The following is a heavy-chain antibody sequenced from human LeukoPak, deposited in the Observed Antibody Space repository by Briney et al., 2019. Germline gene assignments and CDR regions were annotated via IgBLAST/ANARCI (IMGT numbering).Heavy chain of an antibody. CDR1: GFTFSDSW. V-gene: IGHV3-7*01. CDR2: INQDGNTK. Sequence: SGGSLRLSCAASGFTFSDSWMTWVRQAPGRGLEWVAEINQDGNTKSYMDSVEGRFTISRDNARNSMYLQMSSLRAEETAVYYCAKDPAHGRLDHWGQGTLVTVSS. J-gene: IGHJ4*02. CDR3: AKDPAHGRLDH.